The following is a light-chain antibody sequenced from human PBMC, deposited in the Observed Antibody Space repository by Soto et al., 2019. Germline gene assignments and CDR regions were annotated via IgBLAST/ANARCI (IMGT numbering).Light chain of an antibody. Sequence: DIQMTQSPSSLSESAGDRVTITCRASQGISTYLNWYQQKPGKAPKLLIYAASSLQSGVPSRFSGSGSETDFTLTISSLQPEDFATYSCQQSYSTTWTFGQGTEVEIQ. V-gene: IGKV1-39*01. CDR2: AAS. CDR1: QGISTY. J-gene: IGKJ1*01. CDR3: QQSYSTTWT.